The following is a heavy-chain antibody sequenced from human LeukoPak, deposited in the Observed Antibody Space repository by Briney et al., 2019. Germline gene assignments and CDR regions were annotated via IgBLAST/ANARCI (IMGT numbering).Heavy chain of an antibody. Sequence: SQTLSLTCAISGDSVSSNSAAWNWIRRSPSRGLEWLGRTYYRSKWYNDYAVSVKSRITINPDTSKNQSSLQLNSVTPEDTAVYYCARAGDSSGYDAFDIWGQGTMVTVSS. CDR1: GDSVSSNSAA. V-gene: IGHV6-1*01. J-gene: IGHJ3*02. CDR2: TYYRSKWYN. CDR3: ARAGDSSGYDAFDI. D-gene: IGHD3-22*01.